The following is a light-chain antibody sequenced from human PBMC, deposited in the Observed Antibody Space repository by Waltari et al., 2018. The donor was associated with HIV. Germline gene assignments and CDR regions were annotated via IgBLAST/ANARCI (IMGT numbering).Light chain of an antibody. Sequence: DIQVTQSPSSLSASVGDGVTVTCRASQTIGTELNWYQQVPGEAPKLLIHSASNLQSGVPSRFSGSGYGTDFSLTISSLEPEDFAVYYCQQSYTTPRTFGQGTKVEIK. CDR1: QTIGTE. J-gene: IGKJ1*01. CDR3: QQSYTTPRT. V-gene: IGKV1-39*01. CDR2: SAS.